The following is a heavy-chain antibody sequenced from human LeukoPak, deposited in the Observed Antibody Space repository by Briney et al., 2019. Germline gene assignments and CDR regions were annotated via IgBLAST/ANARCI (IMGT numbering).Heavy chain of an antibody. J-gene: IGHJ3*02. D-gene: IGHD3-22*01. CDR2: INPNSGGT. CDR1: GDTFTGYY. Sequence: ASVKVSCKASGDTFTGYYMHWVRQAPGQGLEWMGRINPNSGGTNYAQKFQGRVTMTRATSISTAYMELSRLRSDDTAVYYCARAKRDYDSSGYYQSAFDIWGQGTMVTVSS. CDR3: ARAKRDYDSSGYYQSAFDI. V-gene: IGHV1-2*06.